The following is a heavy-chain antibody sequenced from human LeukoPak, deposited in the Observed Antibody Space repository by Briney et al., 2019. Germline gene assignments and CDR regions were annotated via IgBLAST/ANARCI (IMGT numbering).Heavy chain of an antibody. Sequence: GGSLRLSCAASGFTFNTYAMNWVRQAPGKGLEWVSGISGSGGTTYYADSVKGRFTISRDNSKNTLYLQMNGLTADDTAVYYCAAQWLVSGGGQGTLVTVSS. CDR2: ISGSGGTT. J-gene: IGHJ4*02. CDR3: AAQWLVSG. V-gene: IGHV3-23*01. D-gene: IGHD6-19*01. CDR1: GFTFNTYA.